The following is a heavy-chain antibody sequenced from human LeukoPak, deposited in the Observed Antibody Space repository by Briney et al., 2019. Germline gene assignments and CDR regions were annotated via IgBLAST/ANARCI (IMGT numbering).Heavy chain of an antibody. D-gene: IGHD6-19*01. CDR3: ARDGGSSGYDYYYYMDV. CDR1: GYTFTSYG. J-gene: IGHJ6*03. CDR2: ISGYNGNT. V-gene: IGHV1-18*01. Sequence: ASVKVPCKASGYTFTSYGINWVRQAPGQGLEWMGWISGYNGNTNYAQKFQGRVTMTTDTSTSTAYMELRSLRSDDTAVYYCARDGGSSGYDYYYYMDVWGKGTTVTVSS.